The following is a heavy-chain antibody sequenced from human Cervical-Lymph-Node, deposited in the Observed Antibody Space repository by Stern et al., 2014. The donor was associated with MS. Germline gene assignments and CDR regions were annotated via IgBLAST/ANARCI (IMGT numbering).Heavy chain of an antibody. CDR3: ARDPPSVTSAFDI. CDR1: GFTVTSNY. Sequence: VQLVQSGGGLIQPGGSLRLSCAASGFTVTSNYMSWVRQAPGKGLEWVSLIYSDGTTDYADSVKGRFTISRDNSKNMLYLQMNSLRAEDTAVYFCARDPPSVTSAFDIWGQGTMVTVSS. V-gene: IGHV3-53*01. J-gene: IGHJ3*02. CDR2: IYSDGTT. D-gene: IGHD4-17*01.